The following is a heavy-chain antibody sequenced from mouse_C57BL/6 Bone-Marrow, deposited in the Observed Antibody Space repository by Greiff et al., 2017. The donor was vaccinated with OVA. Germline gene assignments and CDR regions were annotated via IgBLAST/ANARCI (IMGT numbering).Heavy chain of an antibody. CDR3: TRWRDAWFAY. J-gene: IGHJ3*01. CDR2: IDPETGGT. CDR1: GYTFTDYE. V-gene: IGHV1-15*01. Sequence: VQLKESGAELVRPGASVTLSCKASGYTFTDYEMHWVKQTPVHGLEWIGAIDPETGGTAYNQKFKGKAILTADKSSSTAYMELRSLTSEDSAVYYCTRWRDAWFAYWGQGTLVTVSA. D-gene: IGHD3-3*01.